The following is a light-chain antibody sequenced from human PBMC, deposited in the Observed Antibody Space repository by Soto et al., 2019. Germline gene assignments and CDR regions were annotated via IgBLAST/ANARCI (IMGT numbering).Light chain of an antibody. CDR1: QSVSSNY. CDR2: GAS. Sequence: EIVLTQSPGTLSLSPGERATLSCRTSQSVSSNYLAWYQQKPGQAPRLLIYGASRRATGTPDRFSGSGSGTVFTLTISRLEPEDCAVYYCQQYAGSPYTFGQGTKLEIK. J-gene: IGKJ2*01. V-gene: IGKV3-20*01. CDR3: QQYAGSPYT.